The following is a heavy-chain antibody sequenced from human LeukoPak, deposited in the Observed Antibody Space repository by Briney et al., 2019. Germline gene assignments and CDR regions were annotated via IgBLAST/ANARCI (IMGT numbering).Heavy chain of an antibody. V-gene: IGHV1-69*13. Sequence: SVKVSCKPSGYTFGTHWMHWVRQAPGQGLEWMGGTIPIFHTANYAQKFQGRVTVTADESTSTAYMELSSLRSEDTAVYYCARGSFAHYGSGSYYNVNWFDPWGQGTLVTVSS. CDR1: GYTFGTHW. CDR2: TIPIFHTA. D-gene: IGHD3-10*01. CDR3: ARGSFAHYGSGSYYNVNWFDP. J-gene: IGHJ5*02.